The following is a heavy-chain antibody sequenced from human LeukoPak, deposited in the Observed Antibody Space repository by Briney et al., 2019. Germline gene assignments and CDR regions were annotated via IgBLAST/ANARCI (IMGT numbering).Heavy chain of an antibody. CDR2: INPNSGGT. V-gene: IGHV1-2*06. Sequence: ASVKVSCKASGYTFTGYYMHWVRLAPGQGLEWMGRINPNSGGTNYAQKFQGRVTMTRDTSISTAYMELSRLRSDDTAVYYCARDLHDYGDYATGENYYYGMDVWGQGTTVTVSS. J-gene: IGHJ6*02. D-gene: IGHD4-17*01. CDR1: GYTFTGYY. CDR3: ARDLHDYGDYATGENYYYGMDV.